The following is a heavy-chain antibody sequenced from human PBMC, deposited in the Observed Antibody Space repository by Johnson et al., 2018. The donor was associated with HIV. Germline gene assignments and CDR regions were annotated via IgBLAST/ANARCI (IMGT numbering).Heavy chain of an antibody. CDR2: IRYDGSNK. D-gene: IGHD3-3*01. CDR1: GFTFSSYC. Sequence: QVQLVESGGGVVQPGGSLRLSCAASGFTFSSYCMHWVRQAPGKGLEWVAFIRYDGSNKYSADAAKGRTTISRDNSKNTLYLQMNSLRAEDTAVYYCASIFSNLDWCPDADFDIWGQGAMVTVSS. V-gene: IGHV3-30*02. CDR3: ASIFSNLDWCPDADFDI. J-gene: IGHJ3*02.